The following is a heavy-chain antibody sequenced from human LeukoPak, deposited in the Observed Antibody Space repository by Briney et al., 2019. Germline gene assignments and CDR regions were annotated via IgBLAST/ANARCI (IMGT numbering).Heavy chain of an antibody. CDR1: GFTFSSYA. Sequence: GGSLRLSCAASGFTFSSYAMSWVRQAPGKGLEWVSSISSSSSYIYYADSVKGRFTISRDNAKNSLYLQMNSLRAEDTAVYYCARDGSYYDFWSGYGMDVWGQGTTVTVSS. V-gene: IGHV3-21*01. D-gene: IGHD3-3*01. J-gene: IGHJ6*02. CDR3: ARDGSYYDFWSGYGMDV. CDR2: ISSSSSYI.